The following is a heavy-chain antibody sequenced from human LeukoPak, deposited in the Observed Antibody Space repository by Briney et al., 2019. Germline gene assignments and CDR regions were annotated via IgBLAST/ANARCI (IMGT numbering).Heavy chain of an antibody. V-gene: IGHV3-23*01. D-gene: IGHD2-2*01. Sequence: PGGSLRLSCAASGFTFSSYAMSWVRQAPGKGLEWVSAISGSGGSTYYADSVKGRFTISRDNSKNTLYLQMNSLRAEDTAVYYCAKDGHLGVGVPPAIHYWGQGTLVTVSS. CDR1: GFTFSSYA. J-gene: IGHJ4*02. CDR2: ISGSGGST. CDR3: AKDGHLGVGVPPAIHY.